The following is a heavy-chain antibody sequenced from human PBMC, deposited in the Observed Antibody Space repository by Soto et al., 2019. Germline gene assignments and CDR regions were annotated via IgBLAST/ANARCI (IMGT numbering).Heavy chain of an antibody. D-gene: IGHD6-13*01. J-gene: IGHJ5*02. Sequence: SETLSLTCNVSGAYVTTYYWSWIRQSPGKGLEWIGYISNSGNTNYNPSLKSRVTISLDTSKNHFSLKMRSVTAADTAVYYCARRGSTWYSWLDPWGQGTLVTVSS. CDR1: GAYVTTYY. CDR2: ISNSGNT. V-gene: IGHV4-59*02. CDR3: ARRGSTWYSWLDP.